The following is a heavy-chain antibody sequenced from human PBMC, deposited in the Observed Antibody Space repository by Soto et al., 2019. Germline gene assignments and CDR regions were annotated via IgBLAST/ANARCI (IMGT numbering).Heavy chain of an antibody. CDR2: IWYDGSNK. V-gene: IGHV3-33*01. Sequence: GGSLRLSCAASGFTFSSYGMHWVRQAPGKGLEWVAVIWYDGSNKYYADSVKGRFTISRDNSKNTLYLQMNSLRAEDTAVYYCARADNWNDASDYGMDVWGQGTTVTVSS. CDR3: ARADNWNDASDYGMDV. CDR1: GFTFSSYG. D-gene: IGHD1-20*01. J-gene: IGHJ6*02.